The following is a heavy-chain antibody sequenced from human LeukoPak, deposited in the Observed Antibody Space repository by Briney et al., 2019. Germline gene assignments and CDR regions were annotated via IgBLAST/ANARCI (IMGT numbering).Heavy chain of an antibody. Sequence: GASVKVSCKASGYTFTSYDINWVRQATGQGLEWMGWMNPNSGNTGYAQKFQGRVTMTRNTSISTAYMDLSSLRSEDTAVYYCARARRRSGSYYRGFDYWGQGTLVTVSS. CDR2: MNPNSGNT. V-gene: IGHV1-8*01. J-gene: IGHJ4*02. CDR3: ARARRRSGSYYRGFDY. D-gene: IGHD3-10*01. CDR1: GYTFTSYD.